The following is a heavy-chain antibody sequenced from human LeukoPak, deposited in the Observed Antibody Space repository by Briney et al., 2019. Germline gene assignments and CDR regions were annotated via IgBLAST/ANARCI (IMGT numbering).Heavy chain of an antibody. V-gene: IGHV4-59*01. D-gene: IGHD6-13*01. CDR1: GGSISSYY. J-gene: IGHJ4*02. CDR2: IYYSGST. Sequence: SETLSLTCTVSGGSISSYYWSWIRQPPGKGLEWIGYIYYSGSTNYNPSLKSRVTISVDTSKNQFSLKLSSVTAADTAVYYCARAQQLIFDYWGQGTLVTVSS. CDR3: ARAQQLIFDY.